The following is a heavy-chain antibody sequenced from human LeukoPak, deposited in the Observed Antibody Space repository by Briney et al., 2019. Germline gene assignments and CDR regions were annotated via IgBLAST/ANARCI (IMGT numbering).Heavy chain of an antibody. J-gene: IGHJ4*02. CDR2: FNPNTGGT. Sequence: ASVTVSCKASGYTFTGYYLHWVRQAPGQGLEWMGLFNPNTGGTKNAQKFQGRVTMTRDTSISTAYMELSRLGSDDTAVYYCARALGGGPDFDYWGQGTLVTVSS. V-gene: IGHV1-2*02. D-gene: IGHD3-16*01. CDR1: GYTFTGYY. CDR3: ARALGGGPDFDY.